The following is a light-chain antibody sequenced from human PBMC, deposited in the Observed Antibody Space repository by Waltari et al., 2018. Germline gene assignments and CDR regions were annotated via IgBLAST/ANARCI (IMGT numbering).Light chain of an antibody. CDR3: SSYTSSSTYV. Sequence: QSALTQPASVSGSPGQSITISCPGTSSDVGGYNYVSWYQQHPGKAPKLMIYDVSNRPSGSSNRFSGSKSGNTASLTISGLQAEDEADYYCSSYTSSSTYVFGTGTEVTVL. CDR2: DVS. J-gene: IGLJ1*01. CDR1: SSDVGGYNY. V-gene: IGLV2-14*03.